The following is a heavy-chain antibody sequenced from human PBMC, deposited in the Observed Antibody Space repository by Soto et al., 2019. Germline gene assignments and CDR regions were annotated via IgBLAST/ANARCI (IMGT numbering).Heavy chain of an antibody. J-gene: IGHJ6*02. CDR3: ARAGRYSGYDYNRRPYYYGMDV. CDR2: INHSGST. V-gene: IGHV4-34*01. D-gene: IGHD5-12*01. CDR1: GGSFSGYY. Sequence: SETLSLTCAVYGGSFSGYYWSWIRQPPGKGLEWIGEINHSGSTNYNPSLKSRVTISVDTSKNQFSLKLSSVTAADTAVYYCARAGRYSGYDYNRRPYYYGMDVWGQGTTVTVS.